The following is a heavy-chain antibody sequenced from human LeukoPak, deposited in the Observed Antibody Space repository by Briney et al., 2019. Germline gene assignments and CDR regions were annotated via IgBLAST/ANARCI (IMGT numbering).Heavy chain of an antibody. J-gene: IGHJ6*02. CDR3: ATSNYGMDV. Sequence: SETLSLTCAVYGGSFSGYYWSWIGQPPGKGLEWSGEINHRGSTNYNPSLKSRVTISADPYKSQFSLKLSSVTAAATAVYYCATSNYGMDVWGQGTTVTVSS. CDR1: GGSFSGYY. CDR2: INHRGST. V-gene: IGHV4-34*01.